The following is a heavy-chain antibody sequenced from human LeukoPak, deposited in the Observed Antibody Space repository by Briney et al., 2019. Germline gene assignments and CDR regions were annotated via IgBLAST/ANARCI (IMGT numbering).Heavy chain of an antibody. D-gene: IGHD1-26*01. CDR1: GGSFSGYY. CDR2: INHSGST. V-gene: IGHV4-34*01. J-gene: IGHJ3*02. Sequence: SETLSLTCAVYGGSFSGYYWSWIRQPPGKGLEWIGEINHSGSTNYNPSLKSRVTMSVDTSKNQFSLKLSSVTAADTAVYYCARDRGIVGAAAAFDIWGQGTMVTVSS. CDR3: ARDRGIVGAAAAFDI.